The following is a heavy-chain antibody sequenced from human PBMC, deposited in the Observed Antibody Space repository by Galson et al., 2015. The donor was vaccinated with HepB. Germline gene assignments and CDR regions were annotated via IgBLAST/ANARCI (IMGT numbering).Heavy chain of an antibody. CDR3: AKGPRGDYINSPPTWSEP. D-gene: IGHD4/OR15-4a*01. Sequence: SLRLSCAASGFTFNDYAMTWVRQAPGKGPEWVSSISSTGGNTFNADSVQGRFTISRDTPKNTLHLQMNSLRVDDTAVYYCAKGPRGDYINSPPTWSEPRGQGTLVTVPS. J-gene: IGHJ5*02. CDR1: GFTFNDYA. CDR2: ISSTGGNT. V-gene: IGHV3-23*01.